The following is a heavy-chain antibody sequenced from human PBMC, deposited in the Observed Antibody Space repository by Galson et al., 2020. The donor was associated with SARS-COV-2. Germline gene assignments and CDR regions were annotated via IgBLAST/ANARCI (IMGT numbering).Heavy chain of an antibody. CDR1: GFSLSSSGMC. V-gene: IGHV2-70*01. J-gene: IGHJ4*02. CDR2: VDWDDDK. CDR3: ARMTGRWQPYDY. D-gene: IGHD2-15*01. Sequence: SGPTLVKPTQTLTVTCTFSGFSLSSSGMCVSWIRQPPGKALEWLALVDWDDDKYYSPSLKTRLTISKGTSKNQVVLTMTNMDPADTATYYCARMTGRWQPYDYWGQGTLVTVSS.